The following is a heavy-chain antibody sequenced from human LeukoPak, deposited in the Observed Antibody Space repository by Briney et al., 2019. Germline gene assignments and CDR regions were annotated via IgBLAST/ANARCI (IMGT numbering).Heavy chain of an antibody. D-gene: IGHD3-10*01. CDR2: IIPIFSTA. CDR1: GGTFSSYA. V-gene: IGHV1-69*13. J-gene: IGHJ4*02. Sequence: GASVKVSCKASGGTFSSYAISWVRQAPGQGLEWMGGIIPIFSTANYAQKFQGRVTITADESTSTAYMELSSLRSEDTAVYYCAREVRGVLDYWGQGTLVTVSS. CDR3: AREVRGVLDY.